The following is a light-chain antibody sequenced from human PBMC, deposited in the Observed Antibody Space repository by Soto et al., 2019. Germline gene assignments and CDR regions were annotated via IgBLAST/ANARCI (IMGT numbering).Light chain of an antibody. V-gene: IGKV2-28*01. J-gene: IGKJ1*01. CDR2: LGS. CDR1: RSLLHSNGCNY. Sequence: DIVVTQSPLSLPVTPGEPASISCRSSRSLLHSNGCNYLDWYLQKPGQSPQLLIYLGSNRASGVPDRFSGSGSGTDFTLKISRVEAEDVGVYYCMQSVQAPWTFGQGTKVEIK. CDR3: MQSVQAPWT.